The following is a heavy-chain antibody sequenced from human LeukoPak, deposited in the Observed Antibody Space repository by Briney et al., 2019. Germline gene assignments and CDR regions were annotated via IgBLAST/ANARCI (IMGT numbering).Heavy chain of an antibody. V-gene: IGHV3-53*01. J-gene: IGHJ3*02. CDR3: ARGHAIGYCSGGSCYGAFDI. D-gene: IGHD2-15*01. CDR1: GFTVSSNY. Sequence: GGSLRLSCAASGFTVSSNYMSWVRQAPGKGLEWVSVIYSGGSTYYADSVKGRFTISRDNSKNTLYLQMNSLRAEDTAVYYCARGHAIGYCSGGSCYGAFDIWGQGTMVTVSS. CDR2: IYSGGST.